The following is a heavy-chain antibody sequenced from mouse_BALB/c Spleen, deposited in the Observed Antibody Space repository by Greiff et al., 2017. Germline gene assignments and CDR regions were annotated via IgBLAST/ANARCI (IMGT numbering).Heavy chain of an antibody. CDR2: IYPGDGDT. D-gene: IGHD1-1*01. CDR1: GYTFTSYW. CDR3: ARENYYGSSSFAY. V-gene: IGHV1-87*01. J-gene: IGHJ3*01. Sequence: QVQLKQSGAELARPGASVKLSCKASGYTFTSYWMQWVNQRPGQGLEWIGAIYPGDGDTRYTQKFKGKATLTADKSSSTAYMQLSRLASEDSAVYYCARENYYGSSSFAYWGQGTLVTVSA.